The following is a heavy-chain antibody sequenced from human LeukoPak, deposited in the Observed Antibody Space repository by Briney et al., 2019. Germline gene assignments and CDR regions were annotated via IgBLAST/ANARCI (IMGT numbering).Heavy chain of an antibody. CDR1: GFTFSSYT. CDR3: ARDHCSSTSCFPSGTNYFDS. V-gene: IGHV3-21*01. D-gene: IGHD2-2*01. Sequence: PGGSLRPSCAASGFTFSSYTMNWVRQAPGKGLEWVSSISSNRDYIYNADSVKGRFTISRDNAKNSLYLQMNSLKAEDTAVYYCARDHCSSTSCFPSGTNYFDSWGQGTPVTVSS. J-gene: IGHJ4*02. CDR2: ISSNRDYI.